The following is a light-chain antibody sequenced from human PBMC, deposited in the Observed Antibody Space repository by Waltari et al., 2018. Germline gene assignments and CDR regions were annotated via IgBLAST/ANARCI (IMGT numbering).Light chain of an antibody. CDR3: QQYGSSVLYT. CDR1: QSLTRRY. Sequence: VLTQSPGTLSLSPGERATLSCRASQSLTRRYLAWYQQKPGQAPRLLIYGASRRAARIPDRFSGSGSGTDFTLTISRLEPEDFAVYYCQQYGSSVLYTFGQGTKLEIK. CDR2: GAS. V-gene: IGKV3-20*01. J-gene: IGKJ2*01.